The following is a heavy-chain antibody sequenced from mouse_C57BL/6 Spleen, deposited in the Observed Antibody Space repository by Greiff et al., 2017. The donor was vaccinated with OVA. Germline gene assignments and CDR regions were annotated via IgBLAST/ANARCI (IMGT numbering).Heavy chain of an antibody. J-gene: IGHJ1*03. Sequence: VQLQQSGPELVKPGASVKISCKASGYAFSSSWMNWVKQRPGKGLEWIGRIYPGDGDTNYNGKFKGKATLTADKSSSTAYMQLSSLTSEDSAVYFCARLGNSLYWYFDVWGTGTTVTVSS. CDR2: IYPGDGDT. D-gene: IGHD2-1*01. CDR3: ARLGNSLYWYFDV. CDR1: GYAFSSSW. V-gene: IGHV1-82*01.